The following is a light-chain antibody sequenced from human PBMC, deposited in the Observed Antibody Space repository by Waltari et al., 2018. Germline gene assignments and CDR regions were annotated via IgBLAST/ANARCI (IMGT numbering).Light chain of an antibody. CDR2: DAS. V-gene: IGKV3-11*01. Sequence: EIVLTQSPATLSLSPGERAALSCTASQNIGSYLAWYQQKPGQAPKLLISDASNRATDNPSRFSGSGSGTDFTLTISSLQPEDFAVYYCQQRSSWPPLFGQGTKLEIK. CDR1: QNIGSY. CDR3: QQRSSWPPL. J-gene: IGKJ2*01.